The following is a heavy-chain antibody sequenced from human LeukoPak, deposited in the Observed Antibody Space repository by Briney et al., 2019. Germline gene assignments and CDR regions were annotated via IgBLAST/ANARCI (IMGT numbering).Heavy chain of an antibody. CDR2: IYHSGST. CDR3: ARDQYDILTGYSGAFFDY. D-gene: IGHD3-9*01. CDR1: GGSISSSSYY. Sequence: SETLSLTCTVSGGSISSSSYYWGWIRQPPGKGLEWIGSIYHSGSTYYNPSLKSRVTISVDTSKNQFSLKLSSVTAADTAVYYCARDQYDILTGYSGAFFDYWGQGTLVTVSS. J-gene: IGHJ4*02. V-gene: IGHV4-39*07.